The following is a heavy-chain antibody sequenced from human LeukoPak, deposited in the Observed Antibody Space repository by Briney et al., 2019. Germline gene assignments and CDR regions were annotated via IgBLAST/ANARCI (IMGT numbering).Heavy chain of an antibody. V-gene: IGHV4-59*01. CDR2: IYYSGST. CDR1: GGSISSYY. D-gene: IGHD6-13*01. CDR3: ARGVYIAAAQYGY. Sequence: SETLSLTCTVSGGSISSYYWRWVRQPPGKGMEWIGYIYYSGSTNYNPSLKSRVTISVDTSKNQFSLKLSSVTAADTAVYYCARGVYIAAAQYGYWGQGTLVTVSS. J-gene: IGHJ4*02.